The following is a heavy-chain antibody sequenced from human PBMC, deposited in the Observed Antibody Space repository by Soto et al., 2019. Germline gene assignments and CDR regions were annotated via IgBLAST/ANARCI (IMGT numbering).Heavy chain of an antibody. CDR3: ARGATVDQYDY. D-gene: IGHD4-17*01. J-gene: IGHJ4*02. V-gene: IGHV4-61*01. CDR2: GSYSGTT. Sequence: SETLSPTCTVSGVSVSSGSFYWAWIRQPPGKGLEWIGFGSYSGTTNYKPSLKSRVTISVDTSRSQISLKVSSLTAADTAVYYCARGATVDQYDYWGQGTLVTVYS. CDR1: GVSVSSGSFY.